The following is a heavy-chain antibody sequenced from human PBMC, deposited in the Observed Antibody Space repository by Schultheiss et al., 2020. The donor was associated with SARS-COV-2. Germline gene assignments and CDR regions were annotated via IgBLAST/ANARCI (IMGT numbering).Heavy chain of an antibody. J-gene: IGHJ4*02. D-gene: IGHD3-22*01. CDR1: GGSFSGYY. Sequence: SETLSLTCAVYGGSFSGYYWSWIRQPPGKGLEWIGSIYHSGSTYYNPSLKSRVTISVDTSKNQFSLKLSSVTAADTAVYYCARLPPALNYYDSSGYDDYWGQGTLVTVSS. CDR2: IYHSGST. CDR3: ARLPPALNYYDSSGYDDY. V-gene: IGHV4-34*01.